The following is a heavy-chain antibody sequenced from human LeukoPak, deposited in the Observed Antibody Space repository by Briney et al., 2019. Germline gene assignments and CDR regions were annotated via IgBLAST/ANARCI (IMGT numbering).Heavy chain of an antibody. D-gene: IGHD3-22*01. CDR3: STTYYYDSSEGY. V-gene: IGHV3-15*07. CDR2: IKSKTDGGTT. J-gene: IGHJ4*02. CDR1: GFTFSNAW. Sequence: GGSLRLSCAASGFTFSNAWMNWVRQAPGKGLEWVGRIKSKTDGGTTDYAAPVKGRFTISRDDSKNTLYLQMNSLKTEDIAVYYCSTTYYYDSSEGYWGQGTLVTVSS.